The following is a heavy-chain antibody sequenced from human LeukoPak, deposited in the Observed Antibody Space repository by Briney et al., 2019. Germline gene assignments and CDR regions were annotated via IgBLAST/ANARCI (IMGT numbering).Heavy chain of an antibody. V-gene: IGHV3-21*01. D-gene: IGHD3-3*01. CDR2: ITSSSGYI. CDR3: ARGRTYDLDY. J-gene: IGHJ4*02. Sequence: NPGGSLRLSCAASGFTFSSYSMNWVRQTPGKGLEWVSSITSSSGYIYYADSVKGRFTISRDNAKNSLYLQMNSLRAEDTAVYYCARGRTYDLDYWGQGTLVTVSS. CDR1: GFTFSSYS.